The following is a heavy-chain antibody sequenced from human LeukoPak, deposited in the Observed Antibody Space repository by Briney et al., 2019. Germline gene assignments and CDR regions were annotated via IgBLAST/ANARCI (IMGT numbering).Heavy chain of an antibody. J-gene: IGHJ4*02. CDR2: ISGSGGST. Sequence: GGSLRLSCAASGFTFSSYAMSWVRQAPGKGLGWVSAISGSGGSTYYADSVKGRFTISRDNSKNTLYLQMNSLRAEDTAIYFCVKGQKHDFWSGHSHVYFDYWGRGALVTVSS. CDR3: VKGQKHDFWSGHSHVYFDY. CDR1: GFTFSSYA. V-gene: IGHV3-23*01. D-gene: IGHD3-3*01.